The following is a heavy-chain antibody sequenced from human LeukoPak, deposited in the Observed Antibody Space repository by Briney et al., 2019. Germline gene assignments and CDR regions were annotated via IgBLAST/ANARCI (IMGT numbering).Heavy chain of an antibody. CDR1: GFTVSSNY. CDR2: TYSGGST. V-gene: IGHV3-53*01. CDR3: ARDSSGYYPYAFDI. D-gene: IGHD3-22*01. J-gene: IGHJ3*02. Sequence: PGGSLRLSCAASGFTVSSNYMSWVRQAPGKGLEWVSVTYSGGSTYYADSVKGRFTISRDNSKNTLYLQMNSLRAEDTAVYYCARDSSGYYPYAFDIWGQGTMVTVSS.